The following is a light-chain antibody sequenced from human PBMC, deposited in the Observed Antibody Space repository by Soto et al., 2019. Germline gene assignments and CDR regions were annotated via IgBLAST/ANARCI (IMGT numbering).Light chain of an antibody. Sequence: DIEMTQSPSTVSASVGDRVTITCRASQTITNRLAWSQQKPGKAPKVLIYDASTLDSAGPSRVSGSVSGTDFSLTISSLKPDDFAGYYCQHYGGLWTFGQGTKV. CDR2: DAS. CDR1: QTITNR. J-gene: IGKJ1*01. V-gene: IGKV1-5*01. CDR3: QHYGGLWT.